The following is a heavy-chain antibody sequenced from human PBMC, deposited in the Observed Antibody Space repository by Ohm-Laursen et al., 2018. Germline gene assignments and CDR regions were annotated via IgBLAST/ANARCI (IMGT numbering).Heavy chain of an antibody. CDR1: GFSFSSYW. J-gene: IGHJ4*02. Sequence: SLRLSCTASGFSFSSYWMNWVRQAPGKGLEWVANIKEDGSVKVSVDSVKGRFTISRDNAKNSLYLQMNSLRVEDTAIYYCTSISLGLGRDYWGQGTLVTVSS. D-gene: IGHD3/OR15-3a*01. CDR2: IKEDGSVK. CDR3: TSISLGLGRDY. V-gene: IGHV3-7*01.